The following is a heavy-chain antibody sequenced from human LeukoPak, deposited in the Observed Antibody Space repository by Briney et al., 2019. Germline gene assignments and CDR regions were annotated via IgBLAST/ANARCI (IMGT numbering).Heavy chain of an antibody. CDR1: GLSFSSFA. CDR3: AKASWVSSIDAVR. Sequence: PGGSLRLSCAASGLSFSSFAMSWVRQGPARGLEWVSSIRGNGDTFYADSVKGRFTLFSDSSTNTVYFQLNNLRVEDTVIYYCAKASWVSSIDAVRWGQGTLVTVSS. V-gene: IGHV3-23*01. CDR2: IRGNGDT. J-gene: IGHJ4*02. D-gene: IGHD2-21*01.